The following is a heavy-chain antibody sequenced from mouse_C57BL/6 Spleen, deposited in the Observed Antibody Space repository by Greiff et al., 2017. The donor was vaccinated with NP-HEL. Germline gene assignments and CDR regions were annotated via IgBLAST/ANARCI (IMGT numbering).Heavy chain of an antibody. V-gene: IGHV5-17*01. CDR2: ISSGSSTI. CDR1: GFTFSDYG. CDR3: AREGFIRAMDY. D-gene: IGHD1-1*01. Sequence: EVQLVESGGGLVKPGGSLKLSCAASGFTFSDYGMHWVRQAPEKGLEWVAYISSGSSTIYYADTVKGRFTISRDNAKNTLFLQMTSLRSEDTAMYYCAREGFIRAMDYWGQGTSVTVSS. J-gene: IGHJ4*01.